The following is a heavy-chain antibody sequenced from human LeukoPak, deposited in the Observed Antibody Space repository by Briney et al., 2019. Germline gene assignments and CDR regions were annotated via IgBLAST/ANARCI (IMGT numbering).Heavy chain of an antibody. Sequence: SVQVSRKASRGTFSSYPISWVRQAPAQELDWMGRIIPIVGIANYAEKFQGRVTITADKSTSTAYMELSSLRSEDTAVYYCARDGGDGRGPSDYWGQGTLVTVSS. CDR2: IIPIVGIA. CDR3: ARDGGDGRGPSDY. D-gene: IGHD2-21*02. V-gene: IGHV1-69*04. J-gene: IGHJ4*02. CDR1: RGTFSSYP.